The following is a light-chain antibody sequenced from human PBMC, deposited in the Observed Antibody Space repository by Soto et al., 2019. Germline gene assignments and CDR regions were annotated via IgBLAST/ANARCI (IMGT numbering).Light chain of an antibody. CDR2: DAS. J-gene: IGKJ1*01. Sequence: DIQMTQSPSTLSSSVGDRVTITCLSSQSISSWLAWYQQKPGKAPKLLIYDASSLESGVPSRFSGSGSGTEFPLTISSLQPEDFATYYCLQYWDYSWTFGQGAKVDI. V-gene: IGKV1-5*01. CDR1: QSISSW. CDR3: LQYWDYSWT.